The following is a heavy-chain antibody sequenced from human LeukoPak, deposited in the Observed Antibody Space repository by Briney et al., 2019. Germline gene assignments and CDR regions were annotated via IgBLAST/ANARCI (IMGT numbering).Heavy chain of an antibody. Sequence: PSETLSLTCTVSGGSISSYYWSWIRQPAGKGLEWIGRIYTSGSTNYNPSLKSRVTMSVDTSKNQFPLKLSSVTAADTAVYYCARTTVTPPDYYYYGMDVWGQGTTVTVSS. CDR2: IYTSGST. CDR3: ARTTVTPPDYYYYGMDV. CDR1: GGSISSYY. D-gene: IGHD4-17*01. V-gene: IGHV4-4*07. J-gene: IGHJ6*02.